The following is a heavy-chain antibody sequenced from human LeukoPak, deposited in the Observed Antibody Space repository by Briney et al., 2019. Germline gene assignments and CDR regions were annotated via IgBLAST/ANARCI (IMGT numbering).Heavy chain of an antibody. V-gene: IGHV1-69*05. Sequence: GASVKVSCKASGGTFSSYAISWVRQAPGQGLEWMGGIIPIFGTANYAQKFQGRVTITTDESTSTAYMELSSLRSEDTAVYYCARDRVRPGNWFDPWGQGTLVTVSS. CDR3: ARDRVRPGNWFDP. CDR2: IIPIFGTA. CDR1: GGTFSSYA. D-gene: IGHD1-14*01. J-gene: IGHJ5*02.